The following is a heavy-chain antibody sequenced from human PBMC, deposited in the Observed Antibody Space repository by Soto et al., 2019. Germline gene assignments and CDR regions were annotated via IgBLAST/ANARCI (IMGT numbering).Heavy chain of an antibody. CDR3: AKDEGVGGTLGLFDY. D-gene: IGHD1-26*01. Sequence: QVQLVESGGGAVQPGESLRLSCVASGFDFTYYAMHWVRQAPGKGLESVAVMSSDGSKIHHTDSVKGRFTISRDNSKNTLYLEMNSRRKDDTAVYFCAKDEGVGGTLGLFDYWGQGTLVSVSS. V-gene: IGHV3-30*18. CDR1: GFDFTYYA. CDR2: MSSDGSKI. J-gene: IGHJ4*02.